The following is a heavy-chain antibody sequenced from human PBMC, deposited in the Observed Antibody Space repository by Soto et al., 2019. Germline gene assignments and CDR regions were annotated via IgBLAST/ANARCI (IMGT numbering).Heavy chain of an antibody. CDR3: ASIPPVHYYGSGNHY. V-gene: IGHV3-21*06. J-gene: IGHJ4*02. CDR1: GFTFSSYS. Sequence: EVQLVESGGGLVKPGGSLRLSCAASGFTFSSYSMNWVRQAPGKGLEWVSSISSSSSYIYYADSVKGRFTISRDNAKNSPYLQMNSLRAEDTAVYYCASIPPVHYYGSGNHYWGQGTLVTVSS. CDR2: ISSSSSYI. D-gene: IGHD3-10*01.